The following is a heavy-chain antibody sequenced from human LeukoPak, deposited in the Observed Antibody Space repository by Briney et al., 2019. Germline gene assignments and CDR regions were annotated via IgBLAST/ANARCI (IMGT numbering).Heavy chain of an antibody. D-gene: IGHD3-10*01. CDR1: GFTFSSYD. CDR2: IGTAGDT. V-gene: IGHV3-13*04. Sequence: GGSLRLSCAASGFTFSSYDMHWVRQGTGKGLEWVSAIGTAGDTYYPGSVKSRFTTSRENAKNYLYLQMSSLRVGGTAVYYCARGRGWGTFDIWGEGTMVTVSS. J-gene: IGHJ3*02. CDR3: ARGRGWGTFDI.